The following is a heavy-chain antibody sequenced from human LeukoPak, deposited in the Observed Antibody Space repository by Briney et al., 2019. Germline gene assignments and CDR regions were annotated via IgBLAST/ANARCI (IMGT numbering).Heavy chain of an antibody. CDR2: INWNGGST. D-gene: IGHD2-2*01. J-gene: IGHJ3*02. CDR1: GFTFDDYG. Sequence: GGSLRLSCAASGFTFDDYGMSWVRQAPGKGLEWVSGINWNGGSTGYADSVKGRFTISRDNAKNSLYLQMNSLRAEDTALYHCVRGCSSTSCYLVGDAFDIWGQGTMVTVSS. V-gene: IGHV3-20*01. CDR3: VRGCSSTSCYLVGDAFDI.